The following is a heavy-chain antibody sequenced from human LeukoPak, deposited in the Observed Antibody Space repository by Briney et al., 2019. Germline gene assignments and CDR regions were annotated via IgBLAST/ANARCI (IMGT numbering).Heavy chain of an antibody. Sequence: GGSLRLSCAASGFTFSSYAMSWVRQAPGKGLEWVGFIRSKAYGGTTEYAASVKGRFTISRDDSKSIAYLQMNSLKTEDTAVYYCTREDYDILDYWGQGTLVTVSS. V-gene: IGHV3-49*04. CDR1: GFTFSSYA. J-gene: IGHJ4*02. CDR2: IRSKAYGGTT. D-gene: IGHD3-9*01. CDR3: TREDYDILDY.